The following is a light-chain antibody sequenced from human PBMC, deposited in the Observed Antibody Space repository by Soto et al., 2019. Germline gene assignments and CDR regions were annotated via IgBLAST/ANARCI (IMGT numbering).Light chain of an antibody. CDR3: MQALQTPWT. Sequence: DIVMTQSPLSLPVTPEEPASISCRSSQSLLHSNGYNCLDWYLQKPGQSPQLLIYLGSNRASGVPDRFSGSGSGTDFTLKISRVEAEDVGVYYSMQALQTPWTFGQGTKVEIK. CDR2: LGS. J-gene: IGKJ1*01. V-gene: IGKV2-28*01. CDR1: QSLLHSNGYNC.